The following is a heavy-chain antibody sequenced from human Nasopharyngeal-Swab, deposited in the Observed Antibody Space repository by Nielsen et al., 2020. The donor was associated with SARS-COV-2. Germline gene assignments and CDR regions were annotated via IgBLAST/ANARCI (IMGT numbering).Heavy chain of an antibody. CDR2: ISSSSSTI. J-gene: IGHJ3*02. V-gene: IGHV3-11*01. D-gene: IGHD2-21*01. CDR3: AKDLLAGDAFDI. Sequence: WIRQPPGKGLEWVSYISSSSSTIYYADSVKGRFTISRDNAKNSLYLQMNSLRAEDTAVYYCAKDLLAGDAFDIWGQGTMVTVSS.